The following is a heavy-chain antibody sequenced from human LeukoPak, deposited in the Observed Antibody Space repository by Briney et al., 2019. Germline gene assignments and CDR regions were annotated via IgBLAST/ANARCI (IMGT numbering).Heavy chain of an antibody. CDR3: ARGGWFGELLFDY. Sequence: GGSLRLSCAASGFTFSTYSMNWVRQAPGKGLEWVSGINWNGGSTGYADSVKGRFTISRDNAKNSLYLQMNSLRAEDTALYYCARGGWFGELLFDYWGQGTLVTVSS. CDR2: INWNGGST. J-gene: IGHJ4*02. CDR1: GFTFSTYS. V-gene: IGHV3-20*04. D-gene: IGHD3-10*01.